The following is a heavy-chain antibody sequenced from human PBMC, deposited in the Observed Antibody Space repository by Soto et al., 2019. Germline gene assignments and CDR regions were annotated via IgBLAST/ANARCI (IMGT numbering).Heavy chain of an antibody. J-gene: IGHJ5*02. D-gene: IGHD1-26*01. CDR2: TYSTSKWQY. V-gene: IGHV6-1*01. Sequence: SQTLSLTCAISGDSVSSNRAAWNWLRQSPARGVEWVGITYSTSKWQYGYAGSVRSRITIKADTSKNHFSLQLNSVTPEDTAVYCYGRSGQCLTTWGQGTLVTVSS. CDR3: GRSGQCLTT. CDR1: GDSVSSNRAA.